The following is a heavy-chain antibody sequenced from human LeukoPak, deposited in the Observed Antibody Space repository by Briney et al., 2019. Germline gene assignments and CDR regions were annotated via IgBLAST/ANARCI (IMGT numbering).Heavy chain of an antibody. J-gene: IGHJ4*02. CDR3: AKDIDYGDHGVLDY. CDR2: ISYDGSNK. D-gene: IGHD4-17*01. Sequence: PGTSLRLSCAASGFTFTSYGMHWVRQAPGKGLEWVAVISYDGSNKYYADSVKGRFTISRDNSKNTLYLQMNSLRAEDTAVYYCAKDIDYGDHGVLDYWGQGTLVTVSS. CDR1: GFTFTSYG. V-gene: IGHV3-30*18.